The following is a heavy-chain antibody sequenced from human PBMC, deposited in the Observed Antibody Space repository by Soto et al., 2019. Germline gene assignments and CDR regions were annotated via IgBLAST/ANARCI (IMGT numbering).Heavy chain of an antibody. CDR1: GYTFTSYG. Sequence: QVQLVQCGAEVKKPGASVKVSCKASGYTFTSYGISWVRQAPGQGLEWMGWISPYNGNTNYAQKLQGRVTMTTDTSTSTAYMDLRSLRSDDMTVYYCARGIGGCFGDAYYYRMDVWVQGTTVTDS. V-gene: IGHV1-18*03. D-gene: IGHD3-16*01. CDR2: ISPYNGNT. J-gene: IGHJ6*02. CDR3: ARGIGGCFGDAYYYRMDV.